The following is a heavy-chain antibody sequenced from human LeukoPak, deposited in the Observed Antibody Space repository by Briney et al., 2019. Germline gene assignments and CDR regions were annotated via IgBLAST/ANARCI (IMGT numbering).Heavy chain of an antibody. D-gene: IGHD7-27*01. J-gene: IGHJ4*02. Sequence: GGSLRLSCTASGFTFSSYTMSWVRQAPGKGLKGVSTITTGGPNTYYADSVKGRFTVSRDDSKNTRYLQMNSLRAEDTAVYYCAKDGGLWVSAHWGDSWGRGTLVTVSS. CDR2: ITTGGPNT. CDR3: AKDGGLWVSAHWGDS. V-gene: IGHV3-23*01. CDR1: GFTFSSYT.